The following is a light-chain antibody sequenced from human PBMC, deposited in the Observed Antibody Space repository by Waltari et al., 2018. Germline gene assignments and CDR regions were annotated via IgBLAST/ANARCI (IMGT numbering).Light chain of an antibody. V-gene: IGLV2-14*01. CDR2: EVS. CDR1: SSDVGTYNF. Sequence: QSALTQPASVSGSPGQSITISCTGTSSDVGTYNFVSWYQQHPGKAPKLMIYEVSNRPSGVSNRFSGSKSGNTASLTISGLQAEDEADYYCSSYTSTSTLLVFGAGTKVTVL. J-gene: IGLJ1*01. CDR3: SSYTSTSTLLV.